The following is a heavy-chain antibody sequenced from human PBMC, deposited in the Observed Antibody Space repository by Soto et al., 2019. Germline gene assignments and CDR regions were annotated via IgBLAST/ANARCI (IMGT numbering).Heavy chain of an antibody. CDR2: IFSNDEK. D-gene: IGHD3-3*01. CDR3: ARIQKYYDFWGGDYYYYMDV. V-gene: IGHV2-26*01. CDR1: GLSLSNTRMG. Sequence: SGPTLVNPTETLTLTCTVSGLSLSNTRMGVSWIRQPPGKALEWLAHIFSNDEKSYNTSLKSRLTISKDTSNSQVVLTMTSVDPVDTATYYCARIQKYYDFWGGDYYYYMDVWGKGTTVTVSS. J-gene: IGHJ6*03.